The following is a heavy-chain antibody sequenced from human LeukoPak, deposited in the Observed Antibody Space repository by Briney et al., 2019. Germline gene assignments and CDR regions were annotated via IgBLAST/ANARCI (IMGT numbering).Heavy chain of an antibody. D-gene: IGHD3-22*01. J-gene: IGHJ4*02. Sequence: SQTLSLTCTVSAGSISSGSYYWSWIRQPAGKGLEWIGRIYTSGSTNYNPSLKSRVTISVDTSKNQFSLKLSSVTAADTAVYYCARSNDHYYDSSGYYLHYFDYWGQGTLVTVSS. CDR3: ARSNDHYYDSSGYYLHYFDY. V-gene: IGHV4-61*02. CDR2: IYTSGST. CDR1: AGSISSGSYY.